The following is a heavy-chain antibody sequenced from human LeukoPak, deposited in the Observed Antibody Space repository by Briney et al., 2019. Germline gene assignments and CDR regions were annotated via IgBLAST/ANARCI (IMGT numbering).Heavy chain of an antibody. Sequence: GGSLRLSCAASGFTFSLYGMHWVRQAPGKGLEWVAVISYDGSNQYYADSVKGRFTISRDNSMNTLSLQMDSLRAEDSAVYYCAKDLETRKEGWLRYPDYWGQGTLVTVSS. D-gene: IGHD3-16*01. V-gene: IGHV3-30*18. CDR3: AKDLETRKEGWLRYPDY. CDR1: GFTFSLYG. CDR2: ISYDGSNQ. J-gene: IGHJ4*02.